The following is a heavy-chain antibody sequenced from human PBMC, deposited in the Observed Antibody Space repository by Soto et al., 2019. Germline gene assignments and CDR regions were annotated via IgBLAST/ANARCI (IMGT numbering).Heavy chain of an antibody. CDR1: GGSFSGYY. CDR3: ARDRLALLAY. D-gene: IGHD2-21*01. J-gene: IGHJ4*02. Sequence: PSETLSLTCAVYGGSFSGYYWSWIRQPPGKGLEWIGEINHSGSTNYNPSLKSRVTISVDTSKNQFSLKLSSVTAADTAVYYCARDRLALLAYWGQGTLVTVSS. CDR2: INHSGST. V-gene: IGHV4-34*01.